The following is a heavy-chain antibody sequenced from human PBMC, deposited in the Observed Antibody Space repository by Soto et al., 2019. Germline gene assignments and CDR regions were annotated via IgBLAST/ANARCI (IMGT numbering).Heavy chain of an antibody. CDR1: GGSISSYY. J-gene: IGHJ5*02. Sequence: SETLSLTCTVSGGSISSYYWSWIRQPPGKGLEWIGYIYYSGSTNYNPSLKSRVTISVDTSKNQFSLKLSSVTAADTAVYYFARALFNWFDPWGQGTLVTVSS. V-gene: IGHV4-59*01. CDR3: ARALFNWFDP. CDR2: IYYSGST.